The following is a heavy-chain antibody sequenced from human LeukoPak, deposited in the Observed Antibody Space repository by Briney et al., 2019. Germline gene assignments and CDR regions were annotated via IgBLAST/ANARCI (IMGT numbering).Heavy chain of an antibody. D-gene: IGHD6-6*01. CDR3: ARAQSIAARPPHAFDI. CDR2: IYSGGSP. V-gene: IGHV3-53*01. J-gene: IGHJ3*02. Sequence: GGSLRLSCAASGFTFSSNYMSWVRQAPGKGLEGGSVIYSGGSPYYADSAKGRCTISRDKSKNTLYLQMNSLRAEDTAVYYCARAQSIAARPPHAFDIWGQGTMVTVSS. CDR1: GFTFSSNY.